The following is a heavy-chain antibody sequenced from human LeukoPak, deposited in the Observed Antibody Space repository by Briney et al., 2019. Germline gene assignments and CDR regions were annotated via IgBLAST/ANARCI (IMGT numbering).Heavy chain of an antibody. CDR1: VGSFSGYY. J-gene: IGHJ5*02. D-gene: IGHD5-12*01. CDR3: ARLRDYSGYGNWFDP. Sequence: SETLSLTCAVYVGSFSGYYWSWIRQPPGKRLECVGEINHSGSTNYNPSRKSRVTISVDTSKNLFSLKLSSVTAADTAVYYCARLRDYSGYGNWFDPWGQGTLVTVSS. CDR2: INHSGST. V-gene: IGHV4-34*01.